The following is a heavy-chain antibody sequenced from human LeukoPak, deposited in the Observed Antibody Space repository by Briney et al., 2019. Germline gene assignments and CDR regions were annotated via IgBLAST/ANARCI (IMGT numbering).Heavy chain of an antibody. CDR2: IKQDGSEL. V-gene: IGHV3-7*01. J-gene: IGHJ4*02. D-gene: IGHD6-13*01. CDR3: ARVPLTAAAGTKGYFDY. CDR1: GFTLSTYW. Sequence: GGSLRLSCAASGFTLSTYWMSWVRQAPGKGLEWVASIKQDGSELYYVDSVEGRFTISRDNAKNSLFLQMNSLRAEDTAAYYCARVPLTAAAGTKGYFDYWGRGTLVTVSS.